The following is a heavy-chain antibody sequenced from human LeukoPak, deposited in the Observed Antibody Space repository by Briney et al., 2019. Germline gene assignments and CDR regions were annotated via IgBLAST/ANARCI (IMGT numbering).Heavy chain of an antibody. CDR1: GYPFDNFG. V-gene: IGHV1-18*01. CDR3: ARDRLGGDLTGESLY. J-gene: IGHJ4*02. CDR2: ISAYNGNT. Sequence: GAAVKVSCKATGYPFDNFGLNWVGPAPGQGLEWMGWISAYNGNTHYAQKFRDRLTMTTDTSTRTAYLELRSLKSDDTAVYYCARDRLGGDLTGESLYWGQGTLVTVSS. D-gene: IGHD4-17*01.